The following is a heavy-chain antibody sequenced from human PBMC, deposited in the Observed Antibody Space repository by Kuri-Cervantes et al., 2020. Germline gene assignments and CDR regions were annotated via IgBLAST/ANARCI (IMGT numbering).Heavy chain of an antibody. D-gene: IGHD2-2*01. V-gene: IGHV4-31*03. CDR2: VYYSGST. CDR3: ARDIVVWDDAFDI. J-gene: IGHJ3*02. CDR1: GGSIGSGGYY. Sequence: SETLSLTCTVSGGSIGSGGYYWSWIRQHPGKGLEWIGYVYYSGSTYYNPSLKSRVTISVDTSKNQFSLKLSSVTAADTAVYYCARDIVVWDDAFDIWGQGTMVTVSS.